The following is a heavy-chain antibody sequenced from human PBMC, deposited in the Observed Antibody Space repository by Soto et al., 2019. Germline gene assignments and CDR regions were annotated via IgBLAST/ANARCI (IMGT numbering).Heavy chain of an antibody. CDR1: GFTFSSYA. Sequence: GGSLRLSCSASGFTFSSYAMRWVRQAPGKGLEYVSAISNNGGVTYYADSVKGRFTVSRDNSKNTLYVQMSSLRAEDTAVYYCVKDVGSSSWNDAFDIWGQGTMVTVSS. J-gene: IGHJ3*02. CDR2: ISNNGGVT. CDR3: VKDVGSSSWNDAFDI. V-gene: IGHV3-64*05. D-gene: IGHD1-1*01.